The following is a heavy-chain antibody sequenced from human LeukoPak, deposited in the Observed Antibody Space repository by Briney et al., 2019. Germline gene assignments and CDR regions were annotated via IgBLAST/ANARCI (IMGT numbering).Heavy chain of an antibody. CDR3: AKDVGPFLITSGYYPHFDY. V-gene: IGHV3-23*01. D-gene: IGHD3-22*01. CDR1: GFTFNIYA. Sequence: GGSLRLSCAASGFTFNIYAMSWVRQAPGKGLEWVSVITGSGGNTFYADSVKGRFTISRDNSKNTLYLQMNSLRAEDTAVYYCAKDVGPFLITSGYYPHFDYWGQGTLVTVSS. CDR2: ITGSGGNT. J-gene: IGHJ4*02.